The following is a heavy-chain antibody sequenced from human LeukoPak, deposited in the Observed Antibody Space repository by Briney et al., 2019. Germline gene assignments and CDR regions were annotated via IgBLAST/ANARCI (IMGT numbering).Heavy chain of an antibody. CDR2: IYSGGST. D-gene: IGHD4-11*01. J-gene: IGHJ4*02. V-gene: IGHV3-53*01. CDR1: GFTFDDYA. CDR3: ARGVGYSNYGDLDY. Sequence: GGSLRLSCAASGFTFDDYAMHWVRQAPGKGLEWVSVIYSGGSTYYADSVKGRFTISRDNSKNTLYLQMNSLRAEDTAVYYCARGVGYSNYGDLDYWGQGTLVTVSS.